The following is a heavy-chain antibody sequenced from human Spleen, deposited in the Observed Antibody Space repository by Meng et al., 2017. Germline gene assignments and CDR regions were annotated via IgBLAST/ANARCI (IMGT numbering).Heavy chain of an antibody. D-gene: IGHD6-13*01. CDR1: GYTFPDYW. Sequence: ASVKVSCKASGYTFPDYWLHWVRRAPGQGLEWMGRINPNSGDTHYAQRFQGRVTMTGDTSISTDYMELRGLRSDDTAMYYCARDEDISAAGKLFGDYWGQGTLVTVSS. V-gene: IGHV1-2*06. J-gene: IGHJ4*02. CDR2: INPNSGDT. CDR3: ARDEDISAAGKLFGDY.